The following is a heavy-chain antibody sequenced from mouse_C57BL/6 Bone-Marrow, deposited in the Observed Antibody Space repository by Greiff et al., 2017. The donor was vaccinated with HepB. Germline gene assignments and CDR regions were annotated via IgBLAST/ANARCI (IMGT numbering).Heavy chain of an antibody. CDR1: GYTFTSYW. Sequence: QVQLQQPGAELVKPGASVKLSCKASGYTFTSYWMHWVKQRPGQGLEWIGMIHPNSGSTNYNEKFKSKATLTVDKSSSTAYMQLSSLTSADSAVYYCAQDGYGNPWFAYWGQGTLVTVSA. V-gene: IGHV1-64*01. CDR3: AQDGYGNPWFAY. J-gene: IGHJ3*01. CDR2: IHPNSGST. D-gene: IGHD2-1*01.